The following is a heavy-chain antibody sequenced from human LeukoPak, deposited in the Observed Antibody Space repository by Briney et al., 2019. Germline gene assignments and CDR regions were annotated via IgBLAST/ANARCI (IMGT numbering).Heavy chain of an antibody. CDR1: GFTFSSYA. J-gene: IGHJ4*02. V-gene: IGHV3-23*01. CDR2: ISGSGGST. CDR3: AKGPGYSSGWYDY. D-gene: IGHD6-19*01. Sequence: PGGSLRLSCSASGFTFSSYAMSWVRQAPGKGLEWVSAISGSGGSTYYADSVKGRFTISRDNSKNTLYLQMNSLRAEDTAVYYCAKGPGYSSGWYDYWGQGTLVTVSS.